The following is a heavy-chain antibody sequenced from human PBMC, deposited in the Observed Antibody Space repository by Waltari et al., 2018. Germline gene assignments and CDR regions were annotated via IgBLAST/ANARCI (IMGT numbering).Heavy chain of an antibody. D-gene: IGHD2-15*01. CDR3: TRGVAEGFDP. CDR1: GIPVSSYW. Sequence: VQLVESGGALVQPGGSLRLSCAASGIPVSSYWMPWVRQAPGTGLVWVSRINTDGSITIYADSVRGRFTISRDNAKNTLYLQMNSLRVDDSAVYYCTRGVAEGFDPWGQGTLVTVSS. V-gene: IGHV3-74*01. CDR2: INTDGSIT. J-gene: IGHJ5*02.